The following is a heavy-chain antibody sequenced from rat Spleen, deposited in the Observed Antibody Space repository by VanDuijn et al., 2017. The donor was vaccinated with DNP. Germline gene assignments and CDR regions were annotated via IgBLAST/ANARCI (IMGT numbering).Heavy chain of an antibody. CDR1: GLIFSNYG. J-gene: IGHJ2*01. CDR2: INPGGGNS. V-gene: IGHV5S13*01. D-gene: IGHD1-9*01. Sequence: EVQLVESGGGLVQPGRSLKLSCVASGLIFSNYGMAWVRQAPTKGLEWVAVINPGGGNSYYRDSVKGRFTISRDNAKNTQDLQMDSLRSEDTATYYCATQTYYGMGKFDYWGQGVMVTVSS. CDR3: ATQTYYGMGKFDY.